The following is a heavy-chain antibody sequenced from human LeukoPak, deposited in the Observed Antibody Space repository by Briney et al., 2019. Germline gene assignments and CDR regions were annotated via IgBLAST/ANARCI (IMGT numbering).Heavy chain of an antibody. CDR1: GFTFSDYY. V-gene: IGHV3-11*04. CDR2: ISSSGSTI. CDR3: ARGKTSQNIVTRKTYNWFDP. Sequence: GGSLRLSCAASGFTFSDYYMSWIRPAPGKGLEWVSYISSSGSTIYYADSVKGRFTISRDNAKNSLYLQMNSLRAEDTAVYYCARGKTSQNIVTRKTYNWFDPWGQGTLVTVSS. D-gene: IGHD2/OR15-2a*01. J-gene: IGHJ5*02.